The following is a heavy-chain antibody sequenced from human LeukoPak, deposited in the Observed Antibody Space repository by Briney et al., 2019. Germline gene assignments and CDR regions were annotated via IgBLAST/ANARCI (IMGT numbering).Heavy chain of an antibody. CDR3: ARDGCSGGNCYIDY. V-gene: IGHV3-30*03. CDR2: ISYDGSNK. D-gene: IGHD2-15*01. CDR1: GFTFSSCG. J-gene: IGHJ4*02. Sequence: PGRSLRLSCAASGFTFSSCGVHWVRQAPGKGLEWVAVISYDGSNKYYADSVKGRFTISRDNSKNTLFLQMNSLRAEDTSVYYCARDGCSGGNCYIDYWGQGTLVTVFS.